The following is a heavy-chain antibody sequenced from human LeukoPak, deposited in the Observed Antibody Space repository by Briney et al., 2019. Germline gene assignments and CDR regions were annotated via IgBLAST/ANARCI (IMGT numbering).Heavy chain of an antibody. CDR1: GYTFTSYA. V-gene: IGHV1-18*01. CDR2: ISAYNGNT. Sequence: ASVKVSCKASGYTFTSYALTWVRQAPGQGLEWMGWISAYNGNTNYAQKLQGRVTMTTDTSTSTAYMELRSLRAYDTAVYYCARVVKQRELLGGELYFELWGQGNLVTVSS. D-gene: IGHD1-26*01. CDR3: ARVVKQRELLGGELYFEL. J-gene: IGHJ4*02.